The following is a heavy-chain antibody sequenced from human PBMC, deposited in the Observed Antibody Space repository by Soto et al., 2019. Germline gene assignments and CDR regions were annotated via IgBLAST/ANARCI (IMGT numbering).Heavy chain of an antibody. D-gene: IGHD3-9*01. J-gene: IGHJ6*03. CDR3: ARGGYYDILTGYSYYYMDV. CDR2: IWYDGSNK. Sequence: PGGSLRLSCAASGFTFSSYGMHWVRQAPGKGLEWVAVIWYDGSNKYYADSVKGRFTISRDNSKNTLYLQMNSLRAEDTAVYYCARGGYYDILTGYSYYYMDVWGKGTTVTVSS. CDR1: GFTFSSYG. V-gene: IGHV3-33*01.